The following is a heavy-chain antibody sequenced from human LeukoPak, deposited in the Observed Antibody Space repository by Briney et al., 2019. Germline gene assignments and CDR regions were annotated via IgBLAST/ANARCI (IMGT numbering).Heavy chain of an antibody. V-gene: IGHV4-4*07. J-gene: IGHJ4*02. CDR1: GGSISSYY. CDR2: IYTSGST. D-gene: IGHD2-15*01. Sequence: PSETLSLTCTVSGGSISSYYWSWIRQPAGKGLERIGRIYTSGSTNYNPSLKSRVTMSVDTSKNQFSLKLSSVTAADTAVYYCARDALYCSGGSCYFYYWGQGTLVTVSS. CDR3: ARDALYCSGGSCYFYY.